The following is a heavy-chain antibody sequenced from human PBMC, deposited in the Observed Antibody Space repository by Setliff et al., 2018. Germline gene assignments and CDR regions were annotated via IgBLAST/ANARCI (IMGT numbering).Heavy chain of an antibody. CDR2: IYYRGST. D-gene: IGHD1-26*01. V-gene: IGHV4-39*07. CDR1: GGSISSSSYY. J-gene: IGHJ5*02. CDR3: ARVLNWFDP. Sequence: SETLSLTCTVSGGSISSSSYYWGWIRQPPGKGLEWIGSIYYRGSTYYNPSLKSRVTISVDTSKNQFSLKLSSVTAADTAVYYCARVLNWFDPWGQGTQGIVSS.